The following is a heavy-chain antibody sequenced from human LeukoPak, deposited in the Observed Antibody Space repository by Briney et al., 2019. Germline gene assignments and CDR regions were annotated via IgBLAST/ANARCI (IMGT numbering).Heavy chain of an antibody. CDR3: ASRYLSGIVGVPFDY. J-gene: IGHJ4*02. CDR1: GGSISSSSYY. CDR2: IYYSGST. Sequence: SETLSLTCTVSGGSISSSSYYWGWIRQPPGTGLEWIGSIYYSGSTYYNPSLKSRVTISVDTSKNQFSLKLSSVTAADTAVYYCASRYLSGIVGVPFDYWGQGTLVTVSS. D-gene: IGHD1-26*01. V-gene: IGHV4-39*01.